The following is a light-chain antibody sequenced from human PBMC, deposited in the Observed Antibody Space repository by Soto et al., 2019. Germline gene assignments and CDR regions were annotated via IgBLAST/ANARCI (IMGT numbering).Light chain of an antibody. CDR2: AAS. CDR3: QQYASSVVYT. J-gene: IGKJ2*01. Sequence: EIVLTQSPGPLSLSPGETATLSCRASQSLTTRYLAWYQQKPGQAPRLLIDAASTRATGTPDRFSGSGSGTDFTLTSSSLEPEDFAVYFCQQYASSVVYTFGQGTKLEIK. CDR1: QSLTTRY. V-gene: IGKV3-20*01.